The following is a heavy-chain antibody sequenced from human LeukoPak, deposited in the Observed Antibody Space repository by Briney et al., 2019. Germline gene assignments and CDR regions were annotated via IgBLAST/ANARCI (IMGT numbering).Heavy chain of an antibody. Sequence: TSETLSLTCTVSGGSISSYSWSRIRQPPGKGLEWIGYIYYSGSTNYNPSLKSRVTISVDTSKNQFSLKLTSVTAADTAVYYCAWGSGWYGNWGQGTLVTVSS. J-gene: IGHJ4*02. CDR2: IYYSGST. D-gene: IGHD6-19*01. CDR3: AWGSGWYGN. CDR1: GGSISSYS. V-gene: IGHV4-59*01.